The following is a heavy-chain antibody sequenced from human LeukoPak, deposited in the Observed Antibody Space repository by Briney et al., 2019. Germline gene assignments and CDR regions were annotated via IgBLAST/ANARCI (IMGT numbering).Heavy chain of an antibody. CDR3: AKGGQYSSSWDFDY. CDR1: GFTFSNYG. J-gene: IGHJ4*02. Sequence: GRSLRLSCAASGFTFSNYGMHWVRQAPGKGLEWVAVISYDGSNKYYADSVKGRFTISRDNSKNTLYLQMNSLRAEDTAVYYCAKGGQYSSSWDFDYWGQGTLVTVSS. D-gene: IGHD6-13*01. CDR2: ISYDGSNK. V-gene: IGHV3-30*18.